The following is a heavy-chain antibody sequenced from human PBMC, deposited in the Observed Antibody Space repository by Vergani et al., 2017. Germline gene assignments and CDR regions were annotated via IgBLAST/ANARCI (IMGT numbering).Heavy chain of an antibody. CDR1: GGSFSGYY. CDR3: ARRILNYYGSGSSPVYFDY. J-gene: IGHJ4*02. V-gene: IGHV4-34*01. CDR2: INHSGST. Sequence: QVQLQQWGAGLLKPSETLSLTCAVYGGSFSGYYWSWIRQPPGKGLEWIGEINHSGSTNYNPSLKSRVTISVDTSKNQFSLKLSYVTAADTAVYYCARRILNYYGSGSSPVYFDYWGQGTLVTVSS. D-gene: IGHD3-10*01.